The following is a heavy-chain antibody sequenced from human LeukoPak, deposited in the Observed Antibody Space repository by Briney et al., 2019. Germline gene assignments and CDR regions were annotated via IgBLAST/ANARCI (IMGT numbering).Heavy chain of an antibody. V-gene: IGHV1-2*06. D-gene: IGHD2-21*02. CDR3: ASYCGGDCSGQLFDY. CDR1: GYTFTGYY. CDR2: INPNSGGT. J-gene: IGHJ4*02. Sequence: ASVKVSCKASGYTFTGYYMHWVRQAPGQGLEWMGRINPNSGGTNYAQKFQGRVTMTGDTSISTAYMELSRLRSDDTAVYYCASYCGGDCSGQLFDYWGQGTLVTVSS.